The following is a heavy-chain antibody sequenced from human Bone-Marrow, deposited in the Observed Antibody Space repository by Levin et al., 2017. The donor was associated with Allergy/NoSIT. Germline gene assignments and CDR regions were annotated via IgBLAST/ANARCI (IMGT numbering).Heavy chain of an antibody. J-gene: IGHJ4*02. Sequence: SQTLSLTCPVSGGSISSSYWSWIRQPPGKGLEWIGYIYYSGSTNYNPSLKSRVTISVDTSKNQFSLKLSSVTAADTAVYYCARAGQWFGELIDYWGQGTLVTVSS. D-gene: IGHD3-10*01. V-gene: IGHV4-59*01. CDR2: IYYSGST. CDR3: ARAGQWFGELIDY. CDR1: GGSISSSY.